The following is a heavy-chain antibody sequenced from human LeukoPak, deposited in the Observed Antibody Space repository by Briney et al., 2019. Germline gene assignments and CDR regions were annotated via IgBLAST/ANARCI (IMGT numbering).Heavy chain of an antibody. CDR3: AKERRYFDWLYDY. CDR2: INTDGSST. V-gene: IGHV3-74*01. D-gene: IGHD3-9*01. CDR1: GFTFSSYS. J-gene: IGHJ4*02. Sequence: GGSLRLSCAASGFTFSSYSMNWVRQAPGKGLVWVSRINTDGSSTSYADSVKGRFTISRDNAKNTLYLQMNSLRAEDTAVYYCAKERRYFDWLYDYWGQGTLVTVSS.